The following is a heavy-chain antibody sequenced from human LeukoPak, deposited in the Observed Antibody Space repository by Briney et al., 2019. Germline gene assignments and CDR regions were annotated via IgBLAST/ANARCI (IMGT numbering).Heavy chain of an antibody. CDR1: GFTLSSNY. V-gene: IGHV3-21*01. D-gene: IGHD3-3*01. CDR2: ISSSSSYI. Sequence: PGGSLRLSCAASGFTLSSNYMSWVRQAPGKGREWVSSISSSSSYIYYADSVKGRFTISRDNDKHSLYLQMNSMRAEDTAVYYCARDPYDFWSGYYRGNDYWGQGTLVTVSS. CDR3: ARDPYDFWSGYYRGNDY. J-gene: IGHJ4*02.